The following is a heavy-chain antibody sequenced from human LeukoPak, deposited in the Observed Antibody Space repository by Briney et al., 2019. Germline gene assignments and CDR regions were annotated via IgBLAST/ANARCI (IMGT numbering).Heavy chain of an antibody. D-gene: IGHD6-19*01. V-gene: IGHV4-59*13. Sequence: PSETLSLTCTVSGVSITTYYRTWIRQPPGKGLEYIGYVFYTGDTNYNPSLKSRVTISVDTSKNHFSLRLTSATAADTAVYFCARASGQWLEYSWFDPWGQGSLVTVSS. CDR3: ARASGQWLEYSWFDP. J-gene: IGHJ5*02. CDR1: GVSITTYY. CDR2: VFYTGDT.